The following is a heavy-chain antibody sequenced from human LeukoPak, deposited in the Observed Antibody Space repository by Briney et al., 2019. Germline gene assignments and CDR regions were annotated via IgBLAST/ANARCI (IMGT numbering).Heavy chain of an antibody. J-gene: IGHJ6*02. V-gene: IGHV1-8*02. CDR1: GGTFSSYA. CDR2: MNPNSGNT. Sequence: ASVKVSCKASGGTFSSYAISWVRQATGQGLEWMGWMNPNSGNTGYAQKFQGRVTMTRNTSISTAYMELSSLRSEDTAVYYCARGPSSATIFGVVINWRGYYYYGMDVWGQGTTVTVSS. D-gene: IGHD3-3*01. CDR3: ARGPSSATIFGVVINWRGYYYYGMDV.